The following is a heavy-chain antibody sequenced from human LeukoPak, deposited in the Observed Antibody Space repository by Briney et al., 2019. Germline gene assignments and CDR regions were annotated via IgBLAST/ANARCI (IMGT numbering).Heavy chain of an antibody. V-gene: IGHV1-69*06. CDR2: IIPIFGTA. CDR3: ARDDDDYGDYEGAFDI. Sequence: SVKVSCKASGGTFSSYAISWVRQAPGQGLEWMGGIIPIFGTANYAQKFQGRVTITADKSTSTAYMELSGLRSEDTAVYYCARDDDDYGDYEGAFDIWGQGTMVTVSS. D-gene: IGHD4-17*01. CDR1: GGTFSSYA. J-gene: IGHJ3*02.